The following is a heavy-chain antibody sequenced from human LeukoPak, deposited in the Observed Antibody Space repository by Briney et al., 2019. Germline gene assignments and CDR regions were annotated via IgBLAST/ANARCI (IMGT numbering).Heavy chain of an antibody. V-gene: IGHV4-38-2*02. Sequence: WETLSLTCSVSGYSISSGNYWGWIRLPPGKGLQWIGSIYHSGSTYYNPSLKSRVTISVDTSKNQFSLKLSSVTAADTAVYYCAKGYCRGNSCYDDRGAFDYWGQGTLVTVSS. CDR2: IYHSGST. J-gene: IGHJ4*02. CDR1: GYSISSGNY. D-gene: IGHD2-2*01. CDR3: AKGYCRGNSCYDDRGAFDY.